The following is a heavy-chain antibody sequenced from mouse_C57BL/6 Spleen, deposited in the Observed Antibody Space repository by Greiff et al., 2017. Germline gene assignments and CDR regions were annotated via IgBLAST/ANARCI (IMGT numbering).Heavy chain of an antibody. D-gene: IGHD2-5*01. Sequence: EVQLVESGPELVKPGASVKIPCKASGYTFTDYNMDWVKQSHGKSLEWIGDINPNNGGTIYNQKFKGKATLTVDKSSSTAYMELRSLTSEDTAVYYCARGSNYWFAYWGQGTLVTVSA. CDR2: INPNNGGT. CDR3: ARGSNYWFAY. V-gene: IGHV1-18*01. J-gene: IGHJ3*01. CDR1: GYTFTDYN.